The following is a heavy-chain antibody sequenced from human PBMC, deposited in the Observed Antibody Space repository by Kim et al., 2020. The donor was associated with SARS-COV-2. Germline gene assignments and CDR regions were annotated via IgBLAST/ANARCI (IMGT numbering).Heavy chain of an antibody. CDR3: AKDLGTVKTLGCCDF. CDR1: GFTFSSYA. V-gene: IGHV3-30*04. CDR2: IFYNGSTK. D-gene: IGHD2-21*02. J-gene: IGHJ3*01. Sequence: GGSLRLSCAASGFTFSSYAMHWVRQAPGKGLEWVAVIFYNGSTKYYADSVKGRFTISRDNAKNTLYLQMNSLRAEDTALYYCAKDLGTVKTLGCCDFWGQGTRVTVSS.